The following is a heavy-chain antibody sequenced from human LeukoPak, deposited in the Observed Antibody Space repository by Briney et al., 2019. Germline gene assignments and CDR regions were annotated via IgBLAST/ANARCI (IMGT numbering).Heavy chain of an antibody. D-gene: IGHD3-22*01. Sequence: PGGSLRLSCAASGFTFSSYAMHWVRQAPGKGLEWVAVIWYDGSNKYYADSVKGRFTISRDNSKNTLYLQMNSLRAEDTAVYYCARSPYYYYDSSGHYFDYWGQGTLVTVSS. CDR2: IWYDGSNK. CDR3: ARSPYYYYDSSGHYFDY. CDR1: GFTFSSYA. J-gene: IGHJ4*02. V-gene: IGHV3-33*08.